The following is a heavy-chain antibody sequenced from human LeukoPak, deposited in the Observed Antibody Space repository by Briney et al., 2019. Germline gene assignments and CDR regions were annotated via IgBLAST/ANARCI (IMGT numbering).Heavy chain of an antibody. CDR2: ISAYNGNT. V-gene: IGHV1-18*01. J-gene: IGHJ6*02. CDR1: GYTFTSYD. CDR3: ARGSQSLYSSSPYGMDV. Sequence: GASVKVSCKASGYTFTSYDINWVRQATGQGLEWMGWISAYNGNTNYAQKLQGRVTMTTDTSTSTAYMELRSLRSDDTAVYYCARGSQSLYSSSPYGMDVWGQGTTVTVSS. D-gene: IGHD6-13*01.